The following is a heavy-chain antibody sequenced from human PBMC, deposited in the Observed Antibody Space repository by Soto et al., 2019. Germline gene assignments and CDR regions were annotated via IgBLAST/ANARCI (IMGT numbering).Heavy chain of an antibody. CDR1: GHIFSNDW. D-gene: IGHD3-22*01. V-gene: IGHV5-51*01. CDR2: IYPGDSDT. CDR3: ARQRLWGTSGYYYFEN. J-gene: IGHJ4*02. Sequence: GESLKISCKGSGHIFSNDWIGWVRQMPGKGLEWMGIIYPGDSDTRYSPSFQGQVTITVDKSINTAYLQWSRLKASDTAIYYCARQRLWGTSGYYYFENWGQGTLVTVSS.